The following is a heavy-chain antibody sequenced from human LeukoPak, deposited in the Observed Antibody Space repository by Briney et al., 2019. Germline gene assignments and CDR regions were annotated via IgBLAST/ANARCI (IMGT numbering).Heavy chain of an antibody. J-gene: IGHJ5*02. D-gene: IGHD3-10*01. CDR2: IYYSGST. CDR1: GGSISSSSYY. V-gene: IGHV4-39*07. CDR3: AREGLNMVRGVIPKEAWGWFDP. Sequence: SETLSLTCTVSGGSISSSSYYWGWIRQPPGKGLEWIGSIYYSGSTNYNPSLKSRVTISVDKSKNQFSLKLSSVTAADTAVYYCAREGLNMVRGVIPKEAWGWFDPWGQGTLVTVSS.